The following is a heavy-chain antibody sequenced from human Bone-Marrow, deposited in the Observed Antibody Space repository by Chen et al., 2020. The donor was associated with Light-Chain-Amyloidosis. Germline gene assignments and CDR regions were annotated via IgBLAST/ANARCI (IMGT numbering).Heavy chain of an antibody. CDR2: IGPAGAP. J-gene: IGHJ6*02. V-gene: IGHV3-13*05. CDR1: GFTFGRFD. Sequence: EVQLVESGGGLVQPGGSLTLSCAASGFTFGRFDMHWVRHVRGRGLEWVSAIGPAGAPYYGVTVKGRFTISRENAKNSLYLQMDSLRAGDTAIYYCVRGQDDFFGMDVWGQGTTVTVSS. CDR3: VRGQDDFFGMDV.